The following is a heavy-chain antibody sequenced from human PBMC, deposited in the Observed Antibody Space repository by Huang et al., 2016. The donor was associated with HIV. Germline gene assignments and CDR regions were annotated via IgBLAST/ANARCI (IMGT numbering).Heavy chain of an antibody. CDR3: ARDREFSSGWGWAGYYLDY. J-gene: IGHJ4*02. V-gene: IGHV1-18*04. CDR1: GDTFLRYA. Sequence: QVRLVQSGAEVKKPGASLKVSCKADGDTFLRYAISWVRQAPGQGLEWVGRIRRDVGETRDAKRFQGRLTMTRDTSTSTAYMELRSLGADDTAVYYCARDREFSSGWGWAGYYLDYWGQGTPVRVS. CDR2: IRRDVGET. D-gene: IGHD6-19*01.